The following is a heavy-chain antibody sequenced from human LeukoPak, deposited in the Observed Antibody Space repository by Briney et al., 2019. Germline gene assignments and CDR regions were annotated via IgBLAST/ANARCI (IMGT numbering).Heavy chain of an antibody. CDR3: ARALDEGARFDY. CDR2: ITSSNNYI. Sequence: PGGSLRLSCAGSGFTFSSYTMNWVRQAPGKGLEWVSSITSSNNYIYYADSVKGRFTISRDNAKNSLYLQMNSLRAEDTAVYYCARALDEGARFDYWGQGTLVTVSS. J-gene: IGHJ4*02. CDR1: GFTFSSYT. V-gene: IGHV3-21*01.